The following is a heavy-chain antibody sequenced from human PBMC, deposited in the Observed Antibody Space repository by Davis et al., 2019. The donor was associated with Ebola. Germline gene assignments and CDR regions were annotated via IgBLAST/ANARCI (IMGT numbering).Heavy chain of an antibody. Sequence: GESLKISCAASGFTVSSYWMSWVRQAPGKGLEWVANIKQDGSEKYYVDSVKGRFTISRDNSKNTLYLQMNSLRAEDTAVYYCASDFWSGLLSYYYYGMDVWGQGTTVTVSS. CDR2: IKQDGSEK. V-gene: IGHV3-7*01. J-gene: IGHJ6*02. D-gene: IGHD3-3*01. CDR1: GFTVSSYW. CDR3: ASDFWSGLLSYYYYGMDV.